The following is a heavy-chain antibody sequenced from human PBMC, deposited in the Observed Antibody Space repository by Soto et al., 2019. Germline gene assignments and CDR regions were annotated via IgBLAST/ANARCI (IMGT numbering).Heavy chain of an antibody. CDR2: IYSRGNT. D-gene: IGHD4-17*01. Sequence: DVQLVESGGGLIQPGGSLRLSCAAYGFTVSSNYMSWVRQAPGKGLEWVSVIYSRGNTYYADSVKGRFTISRDNSKNTLYLQMNSLRAEDTAVYYCATRLDPIREDALDIWGQGTMVTVSS. V-gene: IGHV3-53*01. J-gene: IGHJ3*02. CDR3: ATRLDPIREDALDI. CDR1: GFTVSSNY.